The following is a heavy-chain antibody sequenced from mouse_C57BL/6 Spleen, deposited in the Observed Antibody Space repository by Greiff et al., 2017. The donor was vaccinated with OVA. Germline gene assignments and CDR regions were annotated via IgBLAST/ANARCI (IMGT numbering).Heavy chain of an antibody. CDR3: ARDGGLRRSYAMYY. CDR1: GFNIKNTY. CDR2: IDPANGNT. J-gene: IGHJ4*01. D-gene: IGHD2-4*01. Sequence: DVKLVESVAELVRPGASVKLSCTASGFNIKNTYMHWVKQRPEQGLEWIGRIDPANGNTKYAPKFQGKATITADTSSNTAYLQLSSLTSEDTSIYYCARDGGLRRSYAMYYWGQGTSGTVSS. V-gene: IGHV14-3*01.